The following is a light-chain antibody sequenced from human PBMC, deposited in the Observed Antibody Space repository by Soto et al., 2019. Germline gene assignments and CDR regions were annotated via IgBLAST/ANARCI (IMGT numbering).Light chain of an antibody. V-gene: IGKV3-15*01. CDR3: QHYNHCPPPLT. CDR1: QSVSSN. Sequence: EIVMTQSPATLSVSPGERATLSCRASQSVSSNLAWYQQKPGQAPRLLIYGASTRATGIPARFSGSGSGTSFTLTITSLQSEDFAVYYCQHYNHCPPPLTFGGGTKVQIK. J-gene: IGKJ4*01. CDR2: GAS.